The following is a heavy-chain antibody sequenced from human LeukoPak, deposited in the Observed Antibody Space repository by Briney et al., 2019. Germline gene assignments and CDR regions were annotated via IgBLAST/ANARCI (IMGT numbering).Heavy chain of an antibody. J-gene: IGHJ4*02. CDR1: GGSLSSYY. V-gene: IGHV4-59*01. CDR2: IYYSGST. D-gene: IGHD3-16*02. Sequence: PSETLFLTCTVSGGSLSSYYWSWIRQPPGKGLEWIGYIYYSGSTNHNPSLKSRVTISVDTSKNQFSLKLSSVTAADTAVYYCARAGWYDYVWGSYRYPTYFDYWGQGTLVTVSS. CDR3: ARAGWYDYVWGSYRYPTYFDY.